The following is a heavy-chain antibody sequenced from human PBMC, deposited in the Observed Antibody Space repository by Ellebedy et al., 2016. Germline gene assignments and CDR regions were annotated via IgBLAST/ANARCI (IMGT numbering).Heavy chain of an antibody. J-gene: IGHJ6*02. V-gene: IGHV1-18*01. Sequence: ASVKVSCXASGYTFTSYGISWVRQAPGQGLEWMGWISAYNGNTNYAQKLQGRVTMTRDTSTSTVYMELSSLRSEDTAVYYCARGIQLWYSYYGMDVWGQGTTVTVSS. D-gene: IGHD5-18*01. CDR1: GYTFTSYG. CDR2: ISAYNGNT. CDR3: ARGIQLWYSYYGMDV.